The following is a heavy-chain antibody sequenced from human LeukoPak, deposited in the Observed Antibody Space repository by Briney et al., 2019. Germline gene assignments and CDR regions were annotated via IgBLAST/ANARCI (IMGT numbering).Heavy chain of an antibody. Sequence: AAVKVSCKASGYTFTSYYMQWGRQAPGQGLEWMGIINPSGGSTSYAQEFQGRGTMTRDKSTSTVDMELSSLRSEDTAVYYCARVSGSNSDYYYGMEVWGQGTTVTVSS. D-gene: IGHD2-2*01. CDR1: GYTFTSYY. V-gene: IGHV1-46*01. CDR3: ARVSGSNSDYYYGMEV. J-gene: IGHJ6*02. CDR2: INPSGGST.